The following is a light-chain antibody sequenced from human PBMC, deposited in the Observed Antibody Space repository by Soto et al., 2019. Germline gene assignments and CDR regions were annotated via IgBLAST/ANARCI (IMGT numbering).Light chain of an antibody. CDR3: CSYAGSYTVV. J-gene: IGLJ2*01. V-gene: IGLV2-11*01. Sequence: QSALTQPRSVSGSPGQSVTISCTGTSSDVGGYNFVSWYQQNPGKAPKVVIYDVSERPSGVPDRFSGSKSGNTASLTISGLQAEDEADYYCCSYAGSYTVVFGGGTKLTVL. CDR1: SSDVGGYNF. CDR2: DVS.